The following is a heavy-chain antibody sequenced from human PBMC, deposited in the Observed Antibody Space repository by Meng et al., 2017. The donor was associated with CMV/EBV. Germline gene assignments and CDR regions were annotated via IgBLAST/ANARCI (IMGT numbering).Heavy chain of an antibody. CDR1: GCTFTGYY. Sequence: ASVKVSCKASGCTFTGYYMHWVRQAPGQGLEWMGWINPNSGGTNYAQKFQGRVTMTRDTSISTAYMELSRLRSDDTAVYYCARGPYIAAATGGRFDYWGQGTLVTVSS. CDR3: ARGPYIAAATGGRFDY. CDR2: INPNSGGT. D-gene: IGHD6-13*01. V-gene: IGHV1-2*02. J-gene: IGHJ4*02.